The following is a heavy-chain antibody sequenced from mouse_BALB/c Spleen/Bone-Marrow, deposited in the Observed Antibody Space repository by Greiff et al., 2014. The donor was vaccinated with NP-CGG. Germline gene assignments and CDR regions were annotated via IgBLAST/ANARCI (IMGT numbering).Heavy chain of an antibody. CDR3: AAYYYGSSQFAY. D-gene: IGHD1-1*01. Sequence: LQQPGAELVKPGASVKLSCTASGFNIKDTYMHWVKQRPEQGLEWIGRIDPANGNTKYDPKFQGKATITADTSSNTAYLQLSSLTSEDTAVYYCAAYYYGSSQFAYWGQGTLVTVSA. CDR1: GFNIKDTY. J-gene: IGHJ3*01. CDR2: IDPANGNT. V-gene: IGHV14-3*02.